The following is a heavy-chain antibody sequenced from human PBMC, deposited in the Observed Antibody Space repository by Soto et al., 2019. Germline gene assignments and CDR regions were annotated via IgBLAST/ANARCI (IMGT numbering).Heavy chain of an antibody. CDR1: GGTFSSYA. J-gene: IGHJ3*02. D-gene: IGHD6-19*01. V-gene: IGHV1-69*13. CDR3: ARGDRSGWYGAFDI. CDR2: IIPIFGTA. Sequence: ASGKVSCKASGGTFSSYAISGVRQAPGQGLEWMGGIIPIFGTANYAQKFQGRVTITADESTSTAYMELSSLRSEDTAVYYCARGDRSGWYGAFDIWGQGTMVTVSS.